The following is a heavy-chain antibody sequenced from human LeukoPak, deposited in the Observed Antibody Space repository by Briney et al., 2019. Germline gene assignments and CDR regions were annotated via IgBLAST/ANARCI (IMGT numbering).Heavy chain of an antibody. J-gene: IGHJ4*02. CDR2: IVVGSGNT. D-gene: IGHD3-9*01. CDR3: AAAYYGILTGHFPFDY. V-gene: IGHV1-58*02. CDR1: GFTFTSSA. Sequence: GTSVKVSCKASGFTFTSSAMQWVRQARGQRLEWIGWIVVGSGNTNYAQKFQERVTITRDMSTSTAYMGLSSLRSEDTAVYYCAAAYYGILTGHFPFDYWGQGTLVTVSS.